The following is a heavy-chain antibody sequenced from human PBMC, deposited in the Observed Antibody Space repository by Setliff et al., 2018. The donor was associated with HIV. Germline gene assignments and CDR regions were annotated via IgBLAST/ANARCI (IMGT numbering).Heavy chain of an antibody. Sequence: VKVSCKPSGYTFTAYGLSWVRQAPGQGLEWMGWISTYSDETSYAQRLQGRVTMTTDTSTSTACMELRRLTFDDTAVYYCARDVEHMMGVWGQGTTVTVSS. CDR2: ISTYSDET. V-gene: IGHV1-18*01. J-gene: IGHJ6*02. CDR3: ARDVEHMMGV. CDR1: GYTFTAYG.